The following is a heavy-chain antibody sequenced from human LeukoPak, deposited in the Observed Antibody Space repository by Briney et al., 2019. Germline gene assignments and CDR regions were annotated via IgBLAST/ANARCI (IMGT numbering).Heavy chain of an antibody. CDR3: ATVSHAYCGGDCWVY. Sequence: GASVTVSCKASGYTFTSYYMHWVRQAPGQGLEWMGIINPSGGSTSYAQKFQGRVTMTEDTSTDTAYMELSSLRSEDTAVYYCATVSHAYCGGDCWVYWGQGTLVTVSS. D-gene: IGHD2-21*02. J-gene: IGHJ4*02. V-gene: IGHV1-46*01. CDR1: GYTFTSYY. CDR2: INPSGGST.